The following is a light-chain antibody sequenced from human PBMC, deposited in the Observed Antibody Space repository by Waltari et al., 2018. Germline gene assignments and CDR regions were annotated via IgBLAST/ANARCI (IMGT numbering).Light chain of an antibody. V-gene: IGLV2-14*03. CDR2: DVF. CDR3: SSYTSSSALV. CDR1: GSDIGGYNY. J-gene: IGLJ1*01. Sequence: QSALTQPASVSGSPGQSITISCTGTGSDIGGYNYVSWYQQHPGKAPKVMIYDVFYLPSGVSNRFSGSKSGNTASLTISGLQAEDEADYYCSSYTSSSALVFGTGTKVTVL.